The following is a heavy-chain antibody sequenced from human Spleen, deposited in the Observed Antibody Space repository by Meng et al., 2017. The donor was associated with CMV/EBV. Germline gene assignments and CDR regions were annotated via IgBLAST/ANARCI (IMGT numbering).Heavy chain of an antibody. J-gene: IGHJ4*02. CDR1: GFTFSGSA. V-gene: IGHV3-23*01. Sequence: GESLKISCAASGFTFSGSAMHWVRQAPGKGLEWVSSISGSGRDTYYADSVKGRFTISRDNSKTSVYLQMNSLRGEDTAVYYCAKGQGDFWSGYGEHDYWGQGTLVTVSS. CDR2: ISGSGRDT. D-gene: IGHD3-3*01. CDR3: AKGQGDFWSGYGEHDY.